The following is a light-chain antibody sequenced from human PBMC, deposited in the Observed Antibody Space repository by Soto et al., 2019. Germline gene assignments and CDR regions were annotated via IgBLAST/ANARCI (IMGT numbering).Light chain of an antibody. CDR2: AAS. Sequence: DIQMTQSQSSLSASVGDRVTITCRASQSISSYLNWYQQKPGKAPKLLIYAASSLQSGVPSRFSGSGSGTDFTLTISSLQPEDFATYYCQQSYSTLCTLGQRTKVDIK. V-gene: IGKV1-39*01. J-gene: IGKJ1*01. CDR3: QQSYSTLCT. CDR1: QSISSY.